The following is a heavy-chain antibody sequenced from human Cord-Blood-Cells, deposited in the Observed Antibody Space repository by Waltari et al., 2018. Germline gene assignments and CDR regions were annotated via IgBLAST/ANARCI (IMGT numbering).Heavy chain of an antibody. CDR2: IIPIFGTA. J-gene: IGHJ4*02. D-gene: IGHD3-3*01. Sequence: SSYAISWVRQAPGQGLEWMGGIIPIFGTANYAQKFQGRVTITADKSTSTAYMELSSLRSEDTAVYYCARGGTIVDVQIFDYWGQGTLVTVSS. V-gene: IGHV1-69*06. CDR3: ARGGTIVDVQIFDY. CDR1: SSYA.